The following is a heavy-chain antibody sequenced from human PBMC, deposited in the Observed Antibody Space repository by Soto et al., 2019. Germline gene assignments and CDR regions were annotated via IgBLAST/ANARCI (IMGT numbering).Heavy chain of an antibody. CDR2: IYDSGNT. V-gene: IGHV4-4*02. Sequence: SETLSLTCGVSGDSITTYKWWTWVRQTPGKGLEWIGEIYDSGNTRYNPSLKSRVTISKDTSKNELSLKLNSVTVADTAVYYCARASTYYFDSSGSYTSDYWGQGPLVIVSS. CDR1: GDSITTYKW. J-gene: IGHJ4*02. D-gene: IGHD3-22*01. CDR3: ARASTYYFDSSGSYTSDY.